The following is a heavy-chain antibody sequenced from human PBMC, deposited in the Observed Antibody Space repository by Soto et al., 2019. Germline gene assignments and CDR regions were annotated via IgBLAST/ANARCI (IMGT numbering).Heavy chain of an antibody. Sequence: EVQLVESGGGLVQPGGSLRLSCAASGFTFSSYDMPWVRQATGKGLEWVSAIGTAGDTYYPGSVKGRFTISRENAKNSLYLQMNSLRAGDTAVYCCARAVRGLYSYYMDVWGKGTTVTVSS. D-gene: IGHD3-22*01. CDR2: IGTAGDT. CDR3: ARAVRGLYSYYMDV. V-gene: IGHV3-13*01. CDR1: GFTFSSYD. J-gene: IGHJ6*03.